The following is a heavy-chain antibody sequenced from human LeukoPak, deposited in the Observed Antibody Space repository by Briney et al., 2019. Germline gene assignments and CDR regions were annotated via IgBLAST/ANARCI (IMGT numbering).Heavy chain of an antibody. V-gene: IGHV4-59*01. CDR2: IYYSGST. D-gene: IGHD5-18*01. Sequence: PSETLSLTCTVSGGSISSYYWSWIRQPPGKGLEWIGYIYYSGSTNYNPSLKSRVTISVDTSKNQFSLKLSSVTAADTAVYYCASATSGYSYGYYDYYYMDVWGKGTTVTVSS. J-gene: IGHJ6*03. CDR1: GGSISSYY. CDR3: ASATSGYSYGYYDYYYMDV.